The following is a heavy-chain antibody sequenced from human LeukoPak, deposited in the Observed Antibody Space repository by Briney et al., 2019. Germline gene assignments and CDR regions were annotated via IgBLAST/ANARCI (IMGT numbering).Heavy chain of an antibody. J-gene: IGHJ4*02. CDR2: FDPEDGET. Sequence: ASVKVSCKVSGYTLTELSMHWVRQAPGKGLEWMGDFDPEDGETIYAQKFQGRVTMTEDTSTDTAYMELSSLRSEDTAVYYCVIQRAGNYYDSSGYLRYFDYWGQGTLVTVSS. D-gene: IGHD3-22*01. CDR1: GYTLTELS. CDR3: VIQRAGNYYDSSGYLRYFDY. V-gene: IGHV1-24*01.